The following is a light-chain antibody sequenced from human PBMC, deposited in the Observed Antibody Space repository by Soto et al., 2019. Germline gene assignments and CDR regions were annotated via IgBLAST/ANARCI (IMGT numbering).Light chain of an antibody. CDR3: QQNNKWPPVT. CDR2: GAS. J-gene: IGKJ4*01. CDR1: QTISNY. V-gene: IGKV3-15*01. Sequence: EVVMTQSPATVSVSPGEVVTLSCRASQTISNYLAWYQQKPGQAPRLLIYGASTRATGVPARFSGGGSGTEFTLTISSLQSEDFAFYYCQQNNKWPPVTFGGGTKVEIK.